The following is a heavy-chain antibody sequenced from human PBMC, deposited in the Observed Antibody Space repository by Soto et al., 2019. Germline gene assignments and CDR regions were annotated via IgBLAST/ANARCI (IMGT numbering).Heavy chain of an antibody. CDR2: ITSSVGTT. V-gene: IGHV3-23*02. Sequence: GGSLRLSCAASGFTFSSYSMTWVRQAPGKGLEWVAHITSSVGTTYYGDSVKGRFTISRDTSRNTLYLQMNSLRAEDTALYYCAKCMQAYWNYDAHHIWGQGTMVTVSS. CDR3: AKCMQAYWNYDAHHI. CDR1: GFTFSSYS. D-gene: IGHD1-7*01. J-gene: IGHJ3*02.